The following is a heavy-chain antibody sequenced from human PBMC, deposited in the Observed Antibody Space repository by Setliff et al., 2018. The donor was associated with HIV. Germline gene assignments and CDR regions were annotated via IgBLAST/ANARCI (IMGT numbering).Heavy chain of an antibody. CDR1: GGSISSYH. CDR3: ARDHIVATIRDYYYGMDV. Sequence: SETLSLTCSLSGGSISSYHWNWIRQPPGKGLEWIGYIYYSGSTNYNPSLKSRVTISVDTSKDQFSLKLSSVTPADTAVYYCARDHIVATIRDYYYGMDVWGQGTTVTVSS. CDR2: IYYSGST. D-gene: IGHD5-12*01. J-gene: IGHJ6*02. V-gene: IGHV4-59*01.